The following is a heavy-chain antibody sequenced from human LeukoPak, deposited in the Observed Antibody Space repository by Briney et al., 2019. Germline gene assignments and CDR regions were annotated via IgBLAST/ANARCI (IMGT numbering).Heavy chain of an antibody. V-gene: IGHV4-39*01. J-gene: IGHJ4*02. D-gene: IGHD3-3*01. CDR1: GGSIGSKSYY. CDR3: VVDFWSAKHFDN. Sequence: SETLSLTCTVSGGSIGSKSYYWGWIRQPPGKGLEWIGTIYYSVSTYYNPSLKSRVTISVDTSKNQFSLKLSSVTAADTAVYYCVVDFWSAKHFDNWGQGTLVTVSS. CDR2: IYYSVST.